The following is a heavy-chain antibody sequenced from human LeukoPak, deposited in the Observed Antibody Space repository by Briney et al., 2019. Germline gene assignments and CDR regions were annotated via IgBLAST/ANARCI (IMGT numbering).Heavy chain of an antibody. J-gene: IGHJ3*02. CDR3: ARDDALGDNALDI. V-gene: IGHV3-74*01. D-gene: IGHD3-16*01. Sequence: GGSLRLSCAASGFTFSDYWMHWVRLAPGKGLEWVSRINKYGTTTAYADSVKGRFTISRDNSKNTLFLQMNSLRAEDTAVYYCARDDALGDNALDIWGQGTMVTVSS. CDR1: GFTFSDYW. CDR2: INKYGTTT.